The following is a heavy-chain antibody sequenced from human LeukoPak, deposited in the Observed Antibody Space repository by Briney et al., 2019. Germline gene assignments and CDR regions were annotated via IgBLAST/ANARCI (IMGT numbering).Heavy chain of an antibody. J-gene: IGHJ6*03. Sequence: GASVKVSCKASGYTFTSYGISWVRQAPGQGLEWMGWISAYNGNTNYAQKLQGRVTMTTDTSTSTAYMELGSLRSDDTAVYYCARSLWTGSGSQKGPHYYYYYYMDVWGKGTTVTISS. CDR1: GYTFTSYG. V-gene: IGHV1-18*01. CDR3: ARSLWTGSGSQKGPHYYYYYYMDV. D-gene: IGHD3-10*01. CDR2: ISAYNGNT.